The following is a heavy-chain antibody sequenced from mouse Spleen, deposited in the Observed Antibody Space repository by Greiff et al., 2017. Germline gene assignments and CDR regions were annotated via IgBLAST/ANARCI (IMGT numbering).Heavy chain of an antibody. CDR1: GYTFTSYY. V-gene: IGHV1S56*01. D-gene: IGHD2-1*01. Sequence: QVQLQQSGPELVKPGASVKMSCKASGYTFTSYYIHWVKQRPGQGLEWIGWIYPGDGSTKYNEKFKGKTTLTADKSSSTAYMLLSSLTSEDSAIYFCATYGNDYAMDYWGQGTSVTVSS. CDR2: IYPGDGST. CDR3: ATYGNDYAMDY. J-gene: IGHJ4*01.